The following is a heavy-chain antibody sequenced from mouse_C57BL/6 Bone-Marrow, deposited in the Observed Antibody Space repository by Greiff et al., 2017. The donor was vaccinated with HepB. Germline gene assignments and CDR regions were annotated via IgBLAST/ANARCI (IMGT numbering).Heavy chain of an antibody. CDR3: ARMKTAQVWFAY. CDR1: GFTFSSYG. CDR2: ISSGGSYT. D-gene: IGHD3-2*02. Sequence: EVMLVESGADLVKPGGSLKLSCAASGFTFSSYGMSWVRQTPDKRLEWVATISSGGSYTYYPDSVKGRFTLSRDNAKNTLYLQISSLKSEDTAMYYYARMKTAQVWFAYWGQGTLVTVSA. V-gene: IGHV5-6*02. J-gene: IGHJ3*01.